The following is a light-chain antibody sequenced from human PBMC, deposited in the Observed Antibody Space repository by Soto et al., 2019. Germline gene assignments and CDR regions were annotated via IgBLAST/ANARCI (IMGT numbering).Light chain of an antibody. CDR1: QDISTL. J-gene: IGKJ4*01. CDR2: DAS. V-gene: IGKV1D-13*01. Sequence: AIQLTQSPSSLSASVGDRVTITCRASQDISTLFAWYQQKPGKAPKLLIYDASSLESGVPSRFSGSGSGADFTLTISSLQPEDFAPYYCQQFYDYPLTFGGGTKVEIK. CDR3: QQFYDYPLT.